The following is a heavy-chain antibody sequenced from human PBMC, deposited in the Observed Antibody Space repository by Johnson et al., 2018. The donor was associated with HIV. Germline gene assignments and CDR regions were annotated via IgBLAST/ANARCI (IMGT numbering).Heavy chain of an antibody. Sequence: QVQLVESGGGLVKPGGSLRLSCVVSGFTFRDYYMSWIRQAPGKGLEWVSYISSSGSTIYYADSVKGRFTISRDNAKNSLYLQMNSLRAEDTAVYYFAKGWRPLWPTGDGAFDIWGQGTMVTVSS. J-gene: IGHJ3*02. CDR3: AKGWRPLWPTGDGAFDI. V-gene: IGHV3-11*04. CDR2: ISSSGSTI. CDR1: GFTFRDYY. D-gene: IGHD3-16*01.